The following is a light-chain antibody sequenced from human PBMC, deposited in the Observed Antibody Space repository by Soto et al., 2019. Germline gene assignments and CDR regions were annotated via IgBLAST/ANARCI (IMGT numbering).Light chain of an antibody. CDR2: LNSDGSH. CDR1: SGHGTYA. CDR3: QTWGIGNYVV. Sequence: QLVLTQSPSASASLGASVKLTCTLSSGHGTYAIAWHQQQPEKGPRYLMKLNSDGSHSKGDGIPDRFSGSSSGAERYLTISGLQSEDEADYYCQTWGIGNYVVFGGGTKLTVL. J-gene: IGLJ2*01. V-gene: IGLV4-69*01.